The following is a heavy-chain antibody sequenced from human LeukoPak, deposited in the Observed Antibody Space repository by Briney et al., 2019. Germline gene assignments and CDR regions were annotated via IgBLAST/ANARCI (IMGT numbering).Heavy chain of an antibody. V-gene: IGHV4-4*07. Sequence: SETLSLTCTVSGGSISSYYWSWIRQPAGKGLEWIGRIYTSGSTNYNPPLKSRVTMSVDTSKNQFSLKLSSVTAADTAVYYCAGHYGSGSYYPDAFDIWGQGTMVTVSS. J-gene: IGHJ3*02. CDR2: IYTSGST. CDR1: GGSISSYY. D-gene: IGHD3-10*01. CDR3: AGHYGSGSYYPDAFDI.